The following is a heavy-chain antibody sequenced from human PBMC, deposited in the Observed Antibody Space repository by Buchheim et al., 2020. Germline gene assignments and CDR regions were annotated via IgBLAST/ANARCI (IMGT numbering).Heavy chain of an antibody. Sequence: EVQLVESGGGLVQPGRSLRLSCTASGFTFGDYAMSWVRQAPGKGLEWVGFIRSKAYGGTTEYAVSVKGRFTISRDDSKSIAYLQMNSLKTEDTAVYYCTRMDTYYYDSSGYYYWGQGTL. CDR3: TRMDTYYYDSSGYYY. D-gene: IGHD3-22*01. V-gene: IGHV3-49*04. J-gene: IGHJ4*02. CDR2: IRSKAYGGTT. CDR1: GFTFGDYA.